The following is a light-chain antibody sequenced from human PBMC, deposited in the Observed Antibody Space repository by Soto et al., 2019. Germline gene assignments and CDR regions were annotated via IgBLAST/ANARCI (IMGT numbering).Light chain of an antibody. Sequence: IVLTQSPATLSLSPGERATLSCRASQSVSSYLAWYQQKPGQAPRLLIYGASNRATGIPARFSGSGSGTDFTLTISSLEPEDFAVYYCQQRSNWYTFGQGTKLEIK. CDR3: QQRSNWYT. V-gene: IGKV3-11*01. J-gene: IGKJ2*01. CDR1: QSVSSY. CDR2: GAS.